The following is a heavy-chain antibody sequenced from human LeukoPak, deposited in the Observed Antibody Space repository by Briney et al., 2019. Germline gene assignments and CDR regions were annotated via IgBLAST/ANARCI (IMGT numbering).Heavy chain of an antibody. CDR1: GFTFSSYA. D-gene: IGHD6-19*01. J-gene: IGHJ4*02. CDR3: AKLPVAGLYFDY. CDR2: ISGSGGST. Sequence: GGSLRLSCAASGFTFSSYAMSWVRQAPGKGLEWISAISGSGGSTYYVDSVKGRFTISRDNSKNTLYLQMNSLRVEDTAVYYCAKLPVAGLYFDYWGQGTLVTVSS. V-gene: IGHV3-23*01.